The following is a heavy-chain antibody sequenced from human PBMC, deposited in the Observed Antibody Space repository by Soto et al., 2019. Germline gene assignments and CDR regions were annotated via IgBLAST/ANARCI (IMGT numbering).Heavy chain of an antibody. J-gene: IGHJ6*02. V-gene: IGHV5-51*01. CDR1: GYKVTIPW. CDR3: SRQSAATGPGGYYYYYGMDV. D-gene: IGHD6-13*01. CDR2: IYPADSET. Sequence: PGESLKISCKASGYKVTIPWIGLVRQVPGKGLEGMGIIYPADSETKYSPSFQGQVTISADKSISTAFLQWSSLKAADTAMYYCSRQSAATGPGGYYYYYGMDVWGQGTTVTVSS.